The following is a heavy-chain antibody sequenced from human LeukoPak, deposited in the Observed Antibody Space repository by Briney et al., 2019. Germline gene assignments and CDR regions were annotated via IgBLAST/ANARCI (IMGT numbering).Heavy chain of an antibody. V-gene: IGHV4-4*07. CDR1: GGSISTNY. CDR2: IFASGST. J-gene: IGHJ4*02. CDR3: ASQPLSGSSSWDDY. D-gene: IGHD6-13*01. Sequence: SETLSLTCTVSGGSISTNYWSWIRQPAGKGLEWIGRIFASGSTNYNPSLKSRVTISVDTSKNQFSLKLSSVTAADTAVYYCASQPLSGSSSWDDYWGQGTLVTVSS.